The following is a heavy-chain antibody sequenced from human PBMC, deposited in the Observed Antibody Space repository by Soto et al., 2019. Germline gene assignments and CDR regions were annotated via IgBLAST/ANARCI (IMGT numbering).Heavy chain of an antibody. CDR1: GGSVSSSDFS. CDR2: IYHSGTT. CDR3: ARSRSWAGLDF. D-gene: IGHD3-10*01. J-gene: IGHJ3*01. Sequence: QLRLQESGSGLLKPSQTLSLTCAVSGGSVSSSDFSWCWIRQPPGKGLEWVGYIYHSGTTYYHPSLTRSLTISLDRSNNQFSLKLASVTAADSAVYFCARSRSWAGLDFWGQGALVTVS. V-gene: IGHV4-30-2*01.